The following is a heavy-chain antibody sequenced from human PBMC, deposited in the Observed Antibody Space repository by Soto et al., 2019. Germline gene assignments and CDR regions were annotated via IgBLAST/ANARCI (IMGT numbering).Heavy chain of an antibody. CDR2: IWYDGSNK. Sequence: PGGSLRLSCAASGFTFSSYGMHWVRQAPGKGLEWVAVIWYDGSNKYYADSVKGRFTISRDNSKNTLYLQMNSLRAEDTAVYYCARAGVLGKTYDILTGYGPFDYWGQGTLVTVSS. CDR3: ARAGVLGKTYDILTGYGPFDY. D-gene: IGHD3-9*01. J-gene: IGHJ4*02. CDR1: GFTFSSYG. V-gene: IGHV3-33*01.